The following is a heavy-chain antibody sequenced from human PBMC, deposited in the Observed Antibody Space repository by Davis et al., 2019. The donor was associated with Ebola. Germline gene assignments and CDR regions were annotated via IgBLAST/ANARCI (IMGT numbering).Heavy chain of an antibody. Sequence: PGGSLRLSCKGSGYRFSNYWIGWVRQLPGKGLEWMGIIYPGDSDARYSPSFQGQVTISADKSISTAYLQWSSLKASDTAMYYCARSTSSVGPNWFDPWGQGTLITVSP. J-gene: IGHJ5*02. CDR1: GYRFSNYW. CDR3: ARSTSSVGPNWFDP. D-gene: IGHD2-2*01. V-gene: IGHV5-51*01. CDR2: IYPGDSDA.